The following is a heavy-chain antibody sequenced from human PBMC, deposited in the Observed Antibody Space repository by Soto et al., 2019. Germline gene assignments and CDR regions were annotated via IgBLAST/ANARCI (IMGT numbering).Heavy chain of an antibody. CDR1: GGSISNYY. CDR3: ASLPAWRWGVDS. J-gene: IGHJ4*02. Sequence: QVQLQESGPGLVKPSETLSLTCTVSGGSISNYYWSWIRQPPGKGLEWIGYIYYSGNTNYNPSLKSRVPMSVDTSMTQLSLMLSSVTATDPAVYYCASLPAWRWGVDSWGQGTMVTVSS. V-gene: IGHV4-59*08. CDR2: IYYSGNT. D-gene: IGHD3-10*01.